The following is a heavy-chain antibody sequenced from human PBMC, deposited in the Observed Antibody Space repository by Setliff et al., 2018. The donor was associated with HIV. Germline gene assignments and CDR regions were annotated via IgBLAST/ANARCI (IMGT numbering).Heavy chain of an antibody. D-gene: IGHD1-1*01. Sequence: RASVKVSCKSSGYTFTDYFMHWVQQAPGQGLEWMGWISPDNAKTRISQRFRGSVTMTRDRSINTAYMEFSGLTSDDTAVYYCARQLSNSFDYWGQGTLVTVSS. CDR1: GYTFTDYF. CDR3: ARQLSNSFDY. V-gene: IGHV1-2*02. CDR2: ISPDNAKT. J-gene: IGHJ4*02.